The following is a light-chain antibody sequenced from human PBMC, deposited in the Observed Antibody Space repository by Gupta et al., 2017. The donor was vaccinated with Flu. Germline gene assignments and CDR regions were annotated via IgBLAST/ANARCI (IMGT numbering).Light chain of an antibody. CDR2: QDS. Sequence: IPCSGDKLGDKYACWYQQKPGQSPVLVIYQDSKRPSGIPERFSGSNSGNTATLTISGTQAMDEADYYCQAWDSSGVFGGGTKLTVL. V-gene: IGLV3-1*01. CDR3: QAWDSSGV. CDR1: KLGDKY. J-gene: IGLJ3*02.